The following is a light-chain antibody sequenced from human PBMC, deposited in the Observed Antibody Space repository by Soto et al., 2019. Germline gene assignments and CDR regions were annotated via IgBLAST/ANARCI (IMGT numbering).Light chain of an antibody. CDR3: QQYGSSPPYT. CDR1: QSVSSNY. Sequence: DIVLTQSPGTLSLSPGERATLSCRATQSVSSNYLAWYQQKPGQAPRLLIHGASSRATGVPDRFSGSGSGTDFTLTISRLEPDDFAVYYCQQYGSSPPYTFGQGTKVDIK. V-gene: IGKV3-20*01. CDR2: GAS. J-gene: IGKJ2*01.